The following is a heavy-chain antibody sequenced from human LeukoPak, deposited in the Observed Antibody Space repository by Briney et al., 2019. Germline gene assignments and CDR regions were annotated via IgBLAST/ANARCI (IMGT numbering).Heavy chain of an antibody. J-gene: IGHJ4*02. CDR3: ARDGSCDY. CDR2: INNDGTNT. V-gene: IGHV3-74*01. Sequence: GGSLRLSCAASGFTFTNYWMHWVRQIPGKGLVWVSHINNDGTNTFYADSVRGRFTISRDNVRNTVYLQMNSLRAEDTALYYCARDGSCDYWGQGTLVIVSS. CDR1: GFTFTNYW.